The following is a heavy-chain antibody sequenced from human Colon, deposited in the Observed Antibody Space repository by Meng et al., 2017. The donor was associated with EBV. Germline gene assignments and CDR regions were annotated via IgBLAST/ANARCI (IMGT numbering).Heavy chain of an antibody. V-gene: IGHV4-4*02. CDR1: GDSISNHW. CDR3: ARGDGSGSGNWFDP. D-gene: IGHD3-10*01. Sequence: QVQLQEWVPGLVKPWGTLSLPCAVSGDSISNHWWSWVRQPPGKGLEWIGEIYHSGTTNYNPSLRSRVTISVDKSKNQFSLQLTSVTAADTAVYYCARGDGSGSGNWFDPWGQGTLVTVSS. J-gene: IGHJ5*02. CDR2: IYHSGTT.